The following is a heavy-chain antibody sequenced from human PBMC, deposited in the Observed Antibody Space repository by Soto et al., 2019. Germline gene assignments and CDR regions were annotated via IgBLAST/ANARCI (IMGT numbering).Heavy chain of an antibody. J-gene: IGHJ4*02. CDR3: ARYYRGSGRYFFDY. CDR1: GFTFISSF. CDR2: INQDGGVI. Sequence: LRLSCVASGFTFISSFMGWIRQAPGKGLEWVANINQDGGVIYYVDSVEGRFTISRDNTKDSLYLQMNSLRGEDTAIYYCARYYRGSGRYFFDYWGQGTPVTVSS. V-gene: IGHV3-7*03. D-gene: IGHD6-19*01.